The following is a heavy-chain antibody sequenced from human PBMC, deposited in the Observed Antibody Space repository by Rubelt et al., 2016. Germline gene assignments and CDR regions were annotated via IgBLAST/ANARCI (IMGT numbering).Heavy chain of an antibody. Sequence: NGGTGNARYSQNFQGRVTITRDTPATTTYMELSSLRSEDTALYYCARGLAAAGTLVPWGQGTLVTVSS. D-gene: IGHD6-13*01. J-gene: IGHJ5*02. CDR2: NGGTGNA. CDR3: ARGLAAAGTLVP. V-gene: IGHV1-3*01.